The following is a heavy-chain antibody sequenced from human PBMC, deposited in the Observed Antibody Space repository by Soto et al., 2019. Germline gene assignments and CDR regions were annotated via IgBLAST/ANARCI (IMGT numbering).Heavy chain of an antibody. CDR3: ARDEAPYYYDSSGYYGGNWFDP. V-gene: IGHV1-69*06. Sequence: ASGKVSCKASGCTFSSYAISWVRQAPGQGLEWMGGIIPIFGTANYAQKFQGRVTITADKSTSTAYMELSSLRSEDTAVYYCARDEAPYYYDSSGYYGGNWFDPWRQVSMFTASS. CDR1: GCTFSSYA. CDR2: IIPIFGTA. D-gene: IGHD3-22*01. J-gene: IGHJ5*02.